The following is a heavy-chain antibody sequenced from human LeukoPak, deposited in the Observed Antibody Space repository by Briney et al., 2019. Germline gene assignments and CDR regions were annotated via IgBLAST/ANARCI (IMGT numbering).Heavy chain of an antibody. CDR1: GFTFDDYG. CDR2: INWNGGNT. Sequence: PGGSLRLSCAASGFTFDDYGMRWVRQAPGKGLEWVSGINWNGGNTGYADSVKGRFTISRDNAKNSLYLQMNSLRAEDTALYYCAREYYDFWSGYYSYWGQGTLVTVSS. J-gene: IGHJ4*02. D-gene: IGHD3-3*01. CDR3: AREYYDFWSGYYSY. V-gene: IGHV3-20*04.